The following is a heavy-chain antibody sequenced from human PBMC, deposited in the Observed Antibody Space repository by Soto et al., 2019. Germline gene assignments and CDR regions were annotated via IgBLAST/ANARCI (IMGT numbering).Heavy chain of an antibody. D-gene: IGHD3-10*01. CDR1: GFTFSSYA. CDR3: AKFTISSAFDY. CDR2: ITGSGGST. V-gene: IGHV3-23*01. J-gene: IGHJ4*02. Sequence: EVQLLESGGGLVQPGGSLRLSCAASGFTFSSYAMSWVRQAPGKGLEWVSAITGSGGSTYYTDSVRGRFTISRDNSKNTLYLQMSSLRAEDTAVYYCAKFTISSAFDYWGQGTLVTVSS.